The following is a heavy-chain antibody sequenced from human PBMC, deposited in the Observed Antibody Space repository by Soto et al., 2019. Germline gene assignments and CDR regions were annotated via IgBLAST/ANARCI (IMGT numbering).Heavy chain of an antibody. Sequence: GESLKISCKGSGYKFTTYWIGWVRQMPGKGLEWMGIIYPDDSDTRYSPSFQGQVTISADKSTSTAYLQWSSLKASDTAMYYCVRHSRVPATTGGLYYYYYYYVDVWGKGTTVTVSS. D-gene: IGHD2-2*01. J-gene: IGHJ6*03. CDR2: IYPDDSDT. CDR1: GYKFTTYW. CDR3: VRHSRVPATTGGLYYYYYYYVDV. V-gene: IGHV5-51*01.